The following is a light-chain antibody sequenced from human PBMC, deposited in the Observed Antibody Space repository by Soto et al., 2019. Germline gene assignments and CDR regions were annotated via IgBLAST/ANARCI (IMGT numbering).Light chain of an antibody. CDR1: QSVRGRY. J-gene: IGKJ1*01. CDR2: GAS. V-gene: IGKV3-20*01. CDR3: QQYGDSPST. Sequence: DNVLTQSPGTLSLSPGERATLSCGASQSVRGRYLAWYQQKPGQAPRLLIYGASTRATGIPYRFLGSGSGTDFTLTISRLEPEDFAVYYCQQYGDSPSTFGQGTKVEIK.